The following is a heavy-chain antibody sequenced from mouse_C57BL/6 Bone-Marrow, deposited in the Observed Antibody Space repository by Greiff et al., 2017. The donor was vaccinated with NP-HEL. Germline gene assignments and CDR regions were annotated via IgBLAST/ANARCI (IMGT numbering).Heavy chain of an antibody. D-gene: IGHD1-1*01. CDR1: GFTFSSYG. Sequence: DVHLVESGGDLVKPGGSLKLSCAASGFTFSSYGMSWVRQTPDKRLEWVATISSGGSYTYYPDSVKGRFTISRDNAKNTLYLQMSSLKSEDTAMYYCARVYGSLDYWGQGTTLTVSS. CDR3: ARVYGSLDY. CDR2: ISSGGSYT. J-gene: IGHJ2*01. V-gene: IGHV5-6*01.